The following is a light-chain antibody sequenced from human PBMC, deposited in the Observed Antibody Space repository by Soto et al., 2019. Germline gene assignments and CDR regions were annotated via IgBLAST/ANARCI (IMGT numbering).Light chain of an antibody. V-gene: IGKV4-1*01. CDR2: WAS. CDR3: QQYYSTPFT. J-gene: IGKJ3*01. CDR1: QSVLHSSNNKDY. Sequence: DIVMSQSADSLDLSLCESSTIYCKSSQSVLHSSNNKDYLAWYQQKPGQSPKLLIYWASTRESGVPDRFSGSGSATEFTLTISSLQAEDVAVYYCQQYYSTPFTFGPGTKVDIK.